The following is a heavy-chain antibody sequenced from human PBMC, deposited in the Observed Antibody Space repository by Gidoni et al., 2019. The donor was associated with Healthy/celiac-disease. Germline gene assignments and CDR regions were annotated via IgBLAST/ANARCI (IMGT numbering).Heavy chain of an antibody. CDR3: AKGPSPVVAAAGNPYYMDV. J-gene: IGHJ6*03. V-gene: IGHV3-23*01. CDR2: ISGSGGST. Sequence: EVQLLESGGGLVHPGVSLRLSCAASGFTFISYAMSWVRQAPGKGLEWVSAISGSGGSTYYADSVKGRFTISRDNSKNTLYLQMNSLRAEDTAVYYCAKGPSPVVAAAGNPYYMDVWGKGTTVTVSS. CDR1: GFTFISYA. D-gene: IGHD6-13*01.